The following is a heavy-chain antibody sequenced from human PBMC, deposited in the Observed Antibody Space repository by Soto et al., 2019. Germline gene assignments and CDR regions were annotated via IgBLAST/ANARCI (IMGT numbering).Heavy chain of an antibody. J-gene: IGHJ5*02. Sequence: SGPTLVKPTETLTLTCTLSGFSLRKARMGVRWIRQPPGKALEWLARIDWDDDKYYSTSLKTRLTISKDTSKNQVVLTMTNMDPADTATYYCARIVTTEKGGTFDPWGQGTLVTVSS. D-gene: IGHD1-26*01. V-gene: IGHV2-70*11. CDR3: ARIVTTEKGGTFDP. CDR1: GFSLRKARMG. CDR2: IDWDDDK.